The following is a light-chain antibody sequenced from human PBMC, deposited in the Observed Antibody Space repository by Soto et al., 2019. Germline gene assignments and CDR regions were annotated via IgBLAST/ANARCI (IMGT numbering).Light chain of an antibody. CDR2: GAS. V-gene: IGKV3-20*01. J-gene: IGKJ1*01. CDR1: QSVSSSC. Sequence: EIVLTQSPGTLSLSPGERATLSCRASQSVSSSCLAWYQQKPGQAPRLLIYGASSRATGIPDRFSGSGSGTDFTLTISRLEPEDLAVYYCQQYGRSPRTFGQGTKVEIK. CDR3: QQYGRSPRT.